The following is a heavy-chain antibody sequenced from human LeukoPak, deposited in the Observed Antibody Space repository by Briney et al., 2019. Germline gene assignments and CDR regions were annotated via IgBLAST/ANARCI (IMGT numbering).Heavy chain of an antibody. V-gene: IGHV3-66*01. CDR2: IYSGGST. Sequence: GGSLRLSCAASGFTFSSYGMHWVRQAPGKGLEWVAVIYSGGSTYYADSVKGRFTISRDNSKNTLYLQMNSLRAEDTAVYYCARVVYSSSHFDLWGRGTLVTVSS. D-gene: IGHD6-13*01. J-gene: IGHJ2*01. CDR1: GFTFSSYG. CDR3: ARVVYSSSHFDL.